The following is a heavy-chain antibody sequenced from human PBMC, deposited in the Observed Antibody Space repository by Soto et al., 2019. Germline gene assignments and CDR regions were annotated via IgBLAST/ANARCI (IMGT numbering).Heavy chain of an antibody. J-gene: IGHJ6*02. Sequence: GGSLRLSCAASGFTFSSYAMHWVRQAPGKGLERVAVISYDGSNKYYADSVKGRFTISRDNSKNTLYLQMNSLRAEDTAVYYCARVTLGYCSGGSCYHSVLSHGMDVWGQGTTVTVSS. CDR1: GFTFSSYA. CDR2: ISYDGSNK. CDR3: ARVTLGYCSGGSCYHSVLSHGMDV. V-gene: IGHV3-30-3*01. D-gene: IGHD2-15*01.